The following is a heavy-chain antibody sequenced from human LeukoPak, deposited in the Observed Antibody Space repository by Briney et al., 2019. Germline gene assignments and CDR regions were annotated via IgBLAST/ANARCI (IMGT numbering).Heavy chain of an antibody. CDR1: GGSISGYY. CDR3: ARAYREDSSSIYYFDY. Sequence: SETLSLTCAVSGGSISGYYWSWIRQPPGKGLEWIGYIYYSGGTNYNPSLKSRVTISVDTSKNQFSLKLSSVTAADTAVYYCARAYREDSSSIYYFDYWGQGTLVTVSS. V-gene: IGHV4-59*12. CDR2: IYYSGGT. J-gene: IGHJ4*02. D-gene: IGHD6-13*01.